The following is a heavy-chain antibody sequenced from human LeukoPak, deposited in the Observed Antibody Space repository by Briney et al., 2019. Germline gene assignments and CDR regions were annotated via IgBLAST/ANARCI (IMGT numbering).Heavy chain of an antibody. J-gene: IGHJ4*02. CDR1: GGSFSGYY. Sequence: SETLSLTCAVYGGSFSGYYWSWIRQPPGKGLEWIGEINHSGSTNYNPSLKSRVTISVDTSKNQFSLKLSSVTAADTAVYYCARGGPAFFDSWGQGTLVTVSS. CDR2: INHSGST. V-gene: IGHV4-34*01. CDR3: ARGGPAFFDS.